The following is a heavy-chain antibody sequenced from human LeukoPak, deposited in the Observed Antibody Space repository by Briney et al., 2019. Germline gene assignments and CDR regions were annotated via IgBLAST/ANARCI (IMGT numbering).Heavy chain of an antibody. CDR1: GYTFTSYY. CDR2: ITPNSDGT. D-gene: IGHD7-27*01. Sequence: GASVKVSCKASGYTFTSYYIHWVRQAPGQGLEWMGWITPNSDGTDYAQKFQGRVTMTRDTSITTAYMELSSLRSDDTAVYYCAGSPIGLGFFDYWGQGTLVTVSS. V-gene: IGHV1-2*02. J-gene: IGHJ4*02. CDR3: AGSPIGLGFFDY.